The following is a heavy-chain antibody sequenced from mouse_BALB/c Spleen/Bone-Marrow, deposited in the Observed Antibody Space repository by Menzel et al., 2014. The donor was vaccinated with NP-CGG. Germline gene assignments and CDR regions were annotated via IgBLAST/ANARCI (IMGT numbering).Heavy chain of an antibody. V-gene: IGHV7-3*02. CDR2: IRNKANGYTT. CDR1: GFTFTDYY. J-gene: IGHJ2*01. Sequence: EVMLVVSGGGLVQPGGSLRLSCATSGFTFTDYYMNWVRQPPGKALEWLGFIRNKANGYTTEYSASVKGRFTISRDNSQSILYLQMNTLRAEDSATYYCARDKGRVFFDYWGQGTTLTVSS. CDR3: ARDKGRVFFDY.